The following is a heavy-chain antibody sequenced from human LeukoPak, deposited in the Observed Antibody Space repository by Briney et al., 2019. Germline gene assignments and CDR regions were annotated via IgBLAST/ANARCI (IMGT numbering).Heavy chain of an antibody. D-gene: IGHD3-10*01. V-gene: IGHV1-2*02. CDR1: GYTFTDYY. CDR2: INPNRGDT. J-gene: IGHJ4*02. CDR3: ARGRGDRFDY. Sequence: GASVKVSCKASGYTFTDYYIHWVRQAPGQGLEWMAWINPNRGDTDYAQKFQGRVTVTSDTSFSTVYMELSRLRSDDTAVYYCARGRGDRFDYWGQGTLVTVSS.